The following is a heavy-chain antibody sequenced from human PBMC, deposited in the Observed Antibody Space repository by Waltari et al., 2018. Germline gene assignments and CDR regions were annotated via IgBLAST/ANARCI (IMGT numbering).Heavy chain of an antibody. D-gene: IGHD3-16*01. V-gene: IGHV3-21*01. CDR1: GFTFSSYS. CDR3: ARSLVHNDAFDI. Sequence: EVQLVESGGGLVKPGGSLRLSCAASGFTFSSYSMNWVRKAPGKGMEWVSSISSSSSYIYYADSVKGRFTISRDNAKNSLYLQMNSLRAEDTAVYYCARSLVHNDAFDIWGQGTMVTVSS. CDR2: ISSSSSYI. J-gene: IGHJ3*02.